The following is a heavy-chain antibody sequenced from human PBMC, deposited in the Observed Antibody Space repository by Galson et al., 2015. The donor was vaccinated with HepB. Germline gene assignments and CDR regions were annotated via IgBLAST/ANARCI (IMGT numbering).Heavy chain of an antibody. CDR1: GFTFTNSA. Sequence: SVKVSCKASGFTFTNSAMQWVRQARGQRPEWIGWIVVGSGNRNYAQNFQERVTITRDMSTNTAYMELSSLRAEDTAVYYCAKDKHIAAAGTVELFDYWGQGTLVTVSS. CDR3: AKDKHIAAAGTVELFDY. V-gene: IGHV1-58*02. D-gene: IGHD6-13*01. CDR2: IVVGSGNR. J-gene: IGHJ4*02.